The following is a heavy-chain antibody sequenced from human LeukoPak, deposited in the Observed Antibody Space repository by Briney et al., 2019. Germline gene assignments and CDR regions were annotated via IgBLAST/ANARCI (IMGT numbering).Heavy chain of an antibody. CDR2: ISYDGSNE. V-gene: IGHV3-30*18. CDR3: AKEASYSSSEYDY. D-gene: IGHD6-13*01. CDR1: GFTFSSSA. J-gene: IGHJ4*02. Sequence: PGGSLRLSCAASGFTFSSSAIHWVRQAPGKGLDWVAVISYDGSNEYYADSVKGRFTISRDNSKNTLYLQMNSLRAADTAVYYCAKEASYSSSEYDYWGQGTLVTVSS.